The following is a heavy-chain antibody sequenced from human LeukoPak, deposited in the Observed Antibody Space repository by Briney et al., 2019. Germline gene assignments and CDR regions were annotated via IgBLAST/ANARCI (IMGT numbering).Heavy chain of an antibody. D-gene: IGHD4-23*01. CDR2: IYHGGTT. J-gene: IGHJ4*02. V-gene: IGHV4-4*02. CDR1: GGSITSSHW. Sequence: SETLSLTCAVSGGSITSSHWWSWARQPPGKGLEGIGEIYHGGTTNYNPSLRSRVTMSVDKSKNQFYLKVSSVTAADTAVYYCATYLYGGDYGSYYFDYWGQGTLVTVSP. CDR3: ATYLYGGDYGSYYFDY.